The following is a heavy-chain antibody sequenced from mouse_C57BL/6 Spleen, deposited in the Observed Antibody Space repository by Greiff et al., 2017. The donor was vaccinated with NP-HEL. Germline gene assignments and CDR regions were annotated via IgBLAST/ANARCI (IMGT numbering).Heavy chain of an antibody. J-gene: IGHJ2*01. CDR3: ARSGVNWDYFDY. D-gene: IGHD4-1*01. CDR2: IYPGSGNT. CDR1: GYSFTSYY. Sequence: VQLQESGPELVKPGASVKISCKASGYSFTSYYIHWVKQRPGQGLEWIGWIYPGSGNTKYNEKFKGKATLTADTSSSTAYMQLSSLTSEDSAVYYCARSGVNWDYFDYWGQGTTLTVSS. V-gene: IGHV1-66*01.